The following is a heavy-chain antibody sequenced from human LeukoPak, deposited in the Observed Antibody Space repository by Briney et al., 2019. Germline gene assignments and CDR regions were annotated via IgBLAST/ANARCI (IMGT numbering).Heavy chain of an antibody. Sequence: GGSLRLSCAASGFTFSSYAMGWVRQAPGKGLEWVSAISGSGGSTYYTDSVKGRFTTSRGNSRRTWYLQMNSLRAEDTAVYYCARTCGGDCYGTFDYWGQGTLVTVSS. V-gene: IGHV3-23*01. CDR2: ISGSGGST. CDR3: ARTCGGDCYGTFDY. CDR1: GFTFSSYA. D-gene: IGHD2-21*02. J-gene: IGHJ4*02.